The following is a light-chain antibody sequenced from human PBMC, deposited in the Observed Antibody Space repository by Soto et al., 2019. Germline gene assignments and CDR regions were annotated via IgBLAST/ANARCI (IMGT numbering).Light chain of an antibody. V-gene: IGLV2-23*01. CDR3: CSYARSSTHVV. Sequence: QSVLTQPASVSGSPGQSITISCTGTSSDVGSYNLVSWYQQHPGKAPKVMIYEGSKRPSGVSNRFSGSKSGNTASLTISGLQAEDEADYYCCSYARSSTHVVFGGGTKVTVL. J-gene: IGLJ2*01. CDR2: EGS. CDR1: SSDVGSYNL.